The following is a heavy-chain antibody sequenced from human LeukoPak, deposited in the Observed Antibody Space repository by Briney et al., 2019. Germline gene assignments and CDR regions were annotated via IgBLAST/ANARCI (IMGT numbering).Heavy chain of an antibody. J-gene: IGHJ6*03. CDR2: IIPIFGTA. Sequence: ASVKVSCKASGGTFSSYTITWVRQAPGQGLEWMGGIIPIFGTANYAQKFQGRVTITADESTSTAYMELSSLRSEDTAVYYCARILTVPHYYYYMDVWGKGTTVTISS. CDR3: ARILTVPHYYYYMDV. V-gene: IGHV1-69*13. D-gene: IGHD4-17*01. CDR1: GGTFSSYT.